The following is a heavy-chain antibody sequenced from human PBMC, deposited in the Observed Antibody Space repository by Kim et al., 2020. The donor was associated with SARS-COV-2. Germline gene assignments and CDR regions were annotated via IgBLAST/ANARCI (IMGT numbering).Heavy chain of an antibody. Sequence: ASVKVSCKASGYTFTGYYMHWVRQAPGQGLEWMGRINPNSGGTNYAQKFQGRVTMTRDTSISTAYMELSRLRSDDTAVYYCARGGPYYDFWSFDYWGQGTLVTVSS. CDR2: INPNSGGT. D-gene: IGHD3-3*01. CDR1: GYTFTGYY. CDR3: ARGGPYYDFWSFDY. J-gene: IGHJ4*02. V-gene: IGHV1-2*06.